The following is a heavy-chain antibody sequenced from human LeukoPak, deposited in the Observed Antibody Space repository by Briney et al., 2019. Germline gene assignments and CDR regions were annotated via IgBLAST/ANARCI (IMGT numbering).Heavy chain of an antibody. CDR2: ITPSGGST. Sequence: VASVKVSCKASGYTFTNYYMHWVRQAPGQGLEWLGLITPSGGSTWYAQKFQGRVTTTRDTSISTAYMELSRLRSDDTAVYYCARGITMVRGVIENNWFDPWGQGTLVTVSS. D-gene: IGHD3-10*01. J-gene: IGHJ5*02. CDR3: ARGITMVRGVIENNWFDP. V-gene: IGHV1-46*01. CDR1: GYTFTNYY.